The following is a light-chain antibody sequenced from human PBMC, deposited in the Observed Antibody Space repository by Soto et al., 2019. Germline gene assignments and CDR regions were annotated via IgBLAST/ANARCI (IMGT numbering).Light chain of an antibody. CDR3: QQYGTLIT. V-gene: IGKV3-20*01. J-gene: IGKJ5*01. CDR2: DAS. CDR1: QSLGNTY. Sequence: EIVLTQSPGTLSLSPGERATLSCRASQSLGNTYLAWYQRKPGQAPRLLIYDASSRATDIPDRFSGSGAGPDFTLTISRLEPEDSAVYYCQQYGTLITCGQGTRLEIK.